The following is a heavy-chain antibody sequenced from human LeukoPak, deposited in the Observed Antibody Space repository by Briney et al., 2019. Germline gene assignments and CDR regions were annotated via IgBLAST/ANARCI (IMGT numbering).Heavy chain of an antibody. V-gene: IGHV3-30*18. CDR3: AKDGGSGWYFDY. CDR2: ISYDGSNK. J-gene: IGHJ4*02. D-gene: IGHD6-19*01. Sequence: GRSLRLSCAASGFTFSSYGMHWVRQAPGKGLEWVAVISYDGSNKYYADSVKGRFTISRDNSKNTLYLQMNSLRAEDTAVYYCAKDGGSGWYFDYWGQGTLVTVSS. CDR1: GFTFSSYG.